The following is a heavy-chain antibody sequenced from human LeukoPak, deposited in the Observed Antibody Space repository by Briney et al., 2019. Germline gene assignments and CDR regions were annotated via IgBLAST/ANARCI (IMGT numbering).Heavy chain of an antibody. Sequence: GGSLRLSCAASGFTFNTYAMSWVRQAPGKGLEWVSAISGSGGSTYYADSVKGRFTISRDNSKNTLYLQMNSLRAEDTAVYYCAKKAGRAVAALNYFDYWGQGTLVTVSS. CDR2: ISGSGGST. D-gene: IGHD6-19*01. CDR1: GFTFNTYA. V-gene: IGHV3-23*01. CDR3: AKKAGRAVAALNYFDY. J-gene: IGHJ4*02.